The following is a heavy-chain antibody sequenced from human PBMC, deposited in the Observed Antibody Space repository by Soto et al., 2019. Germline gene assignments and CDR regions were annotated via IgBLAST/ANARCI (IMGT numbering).Heavy chain of an antibody. J-gene: IGHJ4*02. CDR3: ARSGGTTVTGLWHFDS. V-gene: IGHV3-33*01. Sequence: QVQLEESGGGVVQPGRSLRLSCEASGFTFNTYSMHWVRQPPGKGLEWLAAIWYDGTQKYYADYVKGRFISSGDNSKKTLYVEMNSLRAEDTAVYYCARSGGTTVTGLWHFDSWGQGTLVTVSS. CDR2: IWYDGTQK. CDR1: GFTFNTYS. D-gene: IGHD4-17*01.